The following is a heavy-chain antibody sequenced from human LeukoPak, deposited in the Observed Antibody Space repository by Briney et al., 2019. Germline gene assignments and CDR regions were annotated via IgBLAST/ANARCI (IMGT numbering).Heavy chain of an antibody. CDR1: GGSFSGYY. J-gene: IGHJ5*02. Sequence: KPSETLSLTCAVYGGSFSGYYWSWIRQPPGKGLEWIGEINHSGSTNYNPSLKSRVTISVDTSKNQFSLKLSSVTAADTAVYYCGRGSNDYFGGIYLPNGFAPGGREPLVPVSS. CDR2: INHSGST. D-gene: IGHD3-16*02. CDR3: GRGSNDYFGGIYLPNGFAP. V-gene: IGHV4-34*01.